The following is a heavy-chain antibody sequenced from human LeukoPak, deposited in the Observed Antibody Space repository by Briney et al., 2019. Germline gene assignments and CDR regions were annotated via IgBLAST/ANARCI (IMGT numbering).Heavy chain of an antibody. Sequence: PSETLSLTCAVYGGSFSGHYWSWIRQPPGQGLEWLAEINHGGSTSYSPSLKSRASISADKSKNQFSLKLSSVIAADTAVYYCATQNSSGYYWGFDYWGQGTLVTVSS. CDR2: INHGGST. CDR3: ATQNSSGYYWGFDY. J-gene: IGHJ4*02. V-gene: IGHV4-34*01. D-gene: IGHD3-22*01. CDR1: GGSFSGHY.